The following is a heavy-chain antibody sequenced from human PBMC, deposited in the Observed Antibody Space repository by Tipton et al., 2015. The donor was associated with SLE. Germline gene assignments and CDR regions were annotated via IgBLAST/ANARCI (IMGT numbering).Heavy chain of an antibody. Sequence: TLSLTCTVSGGSISSSSYYWGWIRQPPGKGLEWIGSIYYSGSTYYNPSLKSRVTISVDTSKKQFSLNLASVTAADTAVYYCARRSYYDSTGYFAYWSHGSLVTVSS. V-gene: IGHV4-39*07. CDR1: GGSISSSSYY. D-gene: IGHD3-22*01. J-gene: IGHJ4*01. CDR3: ARRSYYDSTGYFAY. CDR2: IYYSGST.